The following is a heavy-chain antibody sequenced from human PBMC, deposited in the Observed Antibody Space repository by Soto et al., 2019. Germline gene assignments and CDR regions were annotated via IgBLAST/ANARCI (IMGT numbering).Heavy chain of an antibody. Sequence: QVQLVQSGAEVKKPGSSVKVSCKASGGTFSSYAISWVRQAPGQGLEWMGGIIPIFGTANYAQKFQGRVRITADESTSTAYMELSSLRCEDTAVYYCARPVSRVVVNYYYYGMDVWGQGTTVTVSS. D-gene: IGHD3-22*01. V-gene: IGHV1-69*01. CDR2: IIPIFGTA. J-gene: IGHJ6*02. CDR1: GGTFSSYA. CDR3: ARPVSRVVVNYYYYGMDV.